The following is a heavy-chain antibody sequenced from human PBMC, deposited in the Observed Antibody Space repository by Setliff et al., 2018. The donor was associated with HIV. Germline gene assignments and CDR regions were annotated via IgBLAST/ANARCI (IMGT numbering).Heavy chain of an antibody. Sequence: SETLSLTCTVSGGIISSDSFFWSWIRQPAGKGLEWIGHISATGSIFYKPSLKSRVTVSVDTSKNQFSLKVNSVTAADTAIYFCATNFGSGTYFDAHYFDSWGPGTLVTVSS. D-gene: IGHD3-10*01. CDR1: GGIISSDSFF. J-gene: IGHJ4*02. CDR2: ISATGSI. CDR3: ATNFGSGTYFDAHYFDS. V-gene: IGHV4-61*09.